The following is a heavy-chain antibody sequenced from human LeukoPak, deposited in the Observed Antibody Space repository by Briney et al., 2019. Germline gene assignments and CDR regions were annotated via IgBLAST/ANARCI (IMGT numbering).Heavy chain of an antibody. Sequence: GGSLRPSCAASGFTFSSYSMNWVRQAPGKGLEWVSSISSSSSYIYYADSVKGRFTIPRDNAKNSLYLQMNSLRAEDTAVYYCARGLEPDNWFDPWGQGTLVTVSS. J-gene: IGHJ5*02. CDR1: GFTFSSYS. CDR3: ARGLEPDNWFDP. D-gene: IGHD1-1*01. CDR2: ISSSSSYI. V-gene: IGHV3-21*01.